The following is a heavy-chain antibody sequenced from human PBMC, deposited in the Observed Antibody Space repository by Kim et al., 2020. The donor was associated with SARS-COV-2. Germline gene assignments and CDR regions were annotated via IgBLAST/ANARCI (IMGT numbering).Heavy chain of an antibody. CDR1: GYTFTSYD. Sequence: ASVKVSCKASGYTFTSYDINWVRQATGQGLEWMGWMNPNSGNTGYAQKFQGRVTMTRNTSISTADMELSSLRSEDTAVYYCARAKLVQGVFYYYYYMDVWGKGTTVPVSS. V-gene: IGHV1-8*01. D-gene: IGHD3-10*01. J-gene: IGHJ6*03. CDR2: MNPNSGNT. CDR3: ARAKLVQGVFYYYYYMDV.